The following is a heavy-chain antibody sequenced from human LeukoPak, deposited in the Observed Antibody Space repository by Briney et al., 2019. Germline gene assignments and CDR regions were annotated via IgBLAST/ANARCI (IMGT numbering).Heavy chain of an antibody. Sequence: GGSLRLSCAASGFTFSSYWMHWVRQAPGKGLVWVSRINTDGSSTYYADSVKGRFTISRDNAKNTLYLQMNSLRAGDTVVYYCVRGARGMYYLDYWGQGTLVTVSS. V-gene: IGHV3-74*01. CDR2: INTDGSST. CDR3: VRGARGMYYLDY. J-gene: IGHJ4*02. D-gene: IGHD3-16*01. CDR1: GFTFSSYW.